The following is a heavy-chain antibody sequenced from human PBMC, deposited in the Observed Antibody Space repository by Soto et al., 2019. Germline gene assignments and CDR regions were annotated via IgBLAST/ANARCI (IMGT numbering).Heavy chain of an antibody. CDR1: GITLGSYG. Sequence: EVQLFESGGGLVQPGGSLRLSCAASGITLGSYGMSWVRQAPGKGLVWISGLSDNGGSTYYADSVKGRFTISRDSSKSTLYLQMHSVRVEDTAIYYCTRDSGYDSTDWGQGTLVTCSS. CDR3: TRDSGYDSTD. D-gene: IGHD3-22*01. V-gene: IGHV3-23*01. J-gene: IGHJ4*02. CDR2: LSDNGGST.